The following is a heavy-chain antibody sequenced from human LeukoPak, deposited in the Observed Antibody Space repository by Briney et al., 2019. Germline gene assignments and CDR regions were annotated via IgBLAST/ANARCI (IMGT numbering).Heavy chain of an antibody. CDR1: GGSISSYY. CDR2: IYYSGST. D-gene: IGHD3-3*01. CDR3: ARVHPYDFWSGTPPGGAFDI. J-gene: IGHJ3*02. V-gene: IGHV4-59*01. Sequence: SETLSLTCTVSGGSISSYYWSWIRQPPGKGLEWIGYIYYSGSTNYNPSLKSRVTISVDTSKNQFSLKLSSVTAADTAVYYCARVHPYDFWSGTPPGGAFDIWGQGTMVTVSS.